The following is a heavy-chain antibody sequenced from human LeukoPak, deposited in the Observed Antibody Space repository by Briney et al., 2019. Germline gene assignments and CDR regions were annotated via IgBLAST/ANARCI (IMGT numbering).Heavy chain of an antibody. D-gene: IGHD1-14*01. CDR3: AKKYNTGLDP. CDR2: ISGSGAST. J-gene: IGHJ5*02. CDR1: GFTFSSYG. Sequence: PGGSLRLSCAASGFTFSSYGMSWVRQAPGKGLEWVSAISGSGASTHYADSVKGRFTISRDNSKNTLYLQMNSLRAEDTAVYYCAKKYNTGLDPWGQGTLVTVSS. V-gene: IGHV3-23*01.